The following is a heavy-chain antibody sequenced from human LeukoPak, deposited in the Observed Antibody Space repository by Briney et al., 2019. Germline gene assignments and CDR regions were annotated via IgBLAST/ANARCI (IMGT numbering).Heavy chain of an antibody. D-gene: IGHD6-13*01. V-gene: IGHV6-1*01. J-gene: IGHJ6*02. CDR2: TYYRSKWYN. Sequence: SQTLSLTCAISGDSVSSNSAAWNWIRQSPSRGLEWLGRTYYRSKWYNDYAVSVKSRITINPDTSKNQFSLQLNSVTPEDTAVYYCARVSWDSSSWDDYYYGMDVWGQGTTVIVSS. CDR3: ARVSWDSSSWDDYYYGMDV. CDR1: GDSVSSNSAA.